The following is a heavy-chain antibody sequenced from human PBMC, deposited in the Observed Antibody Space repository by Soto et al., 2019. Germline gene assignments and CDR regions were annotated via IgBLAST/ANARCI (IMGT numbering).Heavy chain of an antibody. CDR3: ARGHSTDCSNGVCSFFYNHEMDV. V-gene: IGHV1-2*04. J-gene: IGHJ6*02. CDR2: INPKSGGT. CDR1: GYSFTDYH. D-gene: IGHD2-8*01. Sequence: GASVKVSCKASGYSFTDYHIHWVRQAPGQGLEWLGRINPKSGGTSTAQKFQGWVTMTRDRSISKVYMELTRLRSDDTAVYFCARGHSTDCSNGVCSFFYNHEMDVWGQGTTVTVSS.